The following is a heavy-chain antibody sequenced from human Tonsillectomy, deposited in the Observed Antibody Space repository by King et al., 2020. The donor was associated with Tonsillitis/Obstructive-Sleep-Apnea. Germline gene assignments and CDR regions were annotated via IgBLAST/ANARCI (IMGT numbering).Heavy chain of an antibody. Sequence: VQLVESGGGLVQPGGSLRLSCAASSYTFSIYWMHWVRQAPGKGLVWVSRINSDGSSTTYADSVKGRFTISRDNAKNTLYLQMNSLRAAATAVYYCASREPAAIYYYYGMDVWGQGTTVTVSS. CDR1: SYTFSIYW. CDR2: INSDGSST. CDR3: ASREPAAIYYYYGMDV. V-gene: IGHV3-74*01. J-gene: IGHJ6*02. D-gene: IGHD2-2*01.